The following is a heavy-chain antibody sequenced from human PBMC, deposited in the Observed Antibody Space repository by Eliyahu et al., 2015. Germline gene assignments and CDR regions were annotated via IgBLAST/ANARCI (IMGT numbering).Heavy chain of an antibody. V-gene: IGHV3-23*01. CDR3: AKEGQSSSWYSKSFDH. J-gene: IGHJ4*02. CDR1: GFPFGXHA. D-gene: IGHD6-13*01. CDR2: IGGSGSST. Sequence: EVQLLESGGGLVQPGGSLRLSXAASGFPFGXHAMGWVRQAPGKGLEWVSVIGGSGSSTYYADSVKGRFTISRDNSKNTLFLQMNSLRAEDTAVYYCAKEGQSSSWYSKSFDHWGQGTLVTVSS.